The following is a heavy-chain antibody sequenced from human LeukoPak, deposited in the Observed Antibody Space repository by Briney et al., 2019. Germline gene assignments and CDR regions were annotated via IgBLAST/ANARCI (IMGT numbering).Heavy chain of an antibody. J-gene: IGHJ4*02. CDR1: GFTFSSYS. D-gene: IGHD5-18*01. CDR3: ARDRVYSYGGKAIDY. CDR2: ISSSSSYI. V-gene: IGHV3-21*01. Sequence: GGSLRLSCAASGFTFSSYSMNWVRQAPGKGLEWVSSISSSSSYIYYADSVKGRFTISRDNAKNSLYLQMNSLRAEYTAVYYCARDRVYSYGGKAIDYWGQGTLVTASS.